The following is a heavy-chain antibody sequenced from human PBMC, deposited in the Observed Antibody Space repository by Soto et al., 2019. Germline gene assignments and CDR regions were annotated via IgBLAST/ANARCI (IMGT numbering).Heavy chain of an antibody. Sequence: SETLSLTCTVSGGSISSYYWSWIRQPPGKGLEWIGYVYHTGVSYNIPSLGSRLALSVDTSKNQFSLRLTSVTAADTAVYYCARAVASQNTGYYYFDSWGQGTLVTVSS. J-gene: IGHJ4*02. V-gene: IGHV4-30-4*01. CDR1: GGSISSYY. CDR2: VYHTGVS. D-gene: IGHD3-9*01. CDR3: ARAVASQNTGYYYFDS.